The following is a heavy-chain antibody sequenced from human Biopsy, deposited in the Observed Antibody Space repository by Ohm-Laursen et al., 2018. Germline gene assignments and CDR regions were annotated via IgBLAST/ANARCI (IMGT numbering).Heavy chain of an antibody. V-gene: IGHV1-69*13. J-gene: IGHJ5*02. D-gene: IGHD1-14*01. Sequence: GASVKVSCKAAGDTFRSYEINWFRQAPGEGLEWMGGIVPMFGMANYAQKFQGRVTMTADESTTTAYMEVIRLTWEDTAVYYCARERGPHAGSFDRWGQGTLVTVSS. CDR1: GDTFRSYE. CDR2: IVPMFGMA. CDR3: ARERGPHAGSFDR.